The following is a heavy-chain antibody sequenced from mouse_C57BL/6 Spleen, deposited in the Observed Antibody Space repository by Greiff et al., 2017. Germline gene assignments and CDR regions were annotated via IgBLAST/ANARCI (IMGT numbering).Heavy chain of an antibody. CDR2: ISSDGSCT. D-gene: IGHD2-10*02. CDR3: ASRDSKVVLPAFAY. CDR1: GFTFSGYY. Sequence: EVKLMESEGGLVQPGRSLKLSCAASGFTFSGYYMAWVRQVPDKRLDWVANISSDGSCTYYPDSVKGRFIISRDNAKNTLYLQMSSLKSEDTAMYYCASRDSKVVLPAFAYWGQGTLVTVSA. V-gene: IGHV5-6*03. J-gene: IGHJ3*01.